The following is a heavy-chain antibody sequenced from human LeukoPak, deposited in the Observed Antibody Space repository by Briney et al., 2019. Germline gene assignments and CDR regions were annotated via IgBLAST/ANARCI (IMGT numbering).Heavy chain of an antibody. CDR3: ALRYCSGGSCSFDY. Sequence: GGSLRLSCAASGFTFSSYAMSWVRQAPGKGLEWVANIKQDGSEKYYVDSVKGRFTISRDNAKNSLYLQMNSLRAEDTAVYYCALRYCSGGSCSFDYWGQGTLVTVSS. CDR1: GFTFSSYA. CDR2: IKQDGSEK. D-gene: IGHD2-15*01. J-gene: IGHJ4*02. V-gene: IGHV3-7*01.